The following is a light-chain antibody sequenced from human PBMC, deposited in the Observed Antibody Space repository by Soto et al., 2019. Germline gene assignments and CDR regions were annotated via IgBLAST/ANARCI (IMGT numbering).Light chain of an antibody. CDR3: QQYSISPIP. CDR2: GAS. J-gene: IGKJ5*01. V-gene: IGKV3-20*01. Sequence: GLKQSLGTLSLYTGERATLSCRASQSIGSSYLAWYQQKPGQAPRLLIYGASSRATGIPDRFSGGGSGTDFSLTISRLDPEDFAVYYCQQYSISPIPFGQGRRLAIK. CDR1: QSIGSSY.